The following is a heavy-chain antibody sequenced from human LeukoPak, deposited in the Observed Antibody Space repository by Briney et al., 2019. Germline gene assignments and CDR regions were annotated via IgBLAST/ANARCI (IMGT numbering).Heavy chain of an antibody. CDR2: ISSSSSYI. V-gene: IGHV3-21*01. D-gene: IGHD3-22*01. J-gene: IGHJ6*03. CDR3: ARDRDDSSGYSYYYYYYMDV. Sequence: PGGSLRLSCAASGFTFSSYSMNWVRQAPGKGLEWVSSISSSSSYIYYADSVKGRFTISRDNAKNSLYLQMNSLRAEDTAVYYCARDRDDSSGYSYYYYYYMDVWGKGTTVTVSS. CDR1: GFTFSSYS.